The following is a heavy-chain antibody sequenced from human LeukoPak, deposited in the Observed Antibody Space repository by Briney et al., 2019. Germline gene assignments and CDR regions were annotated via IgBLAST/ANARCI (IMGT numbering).Heavy chain of an antibody. D-gene: IGHD2-15*01. Sequence: GASVKVSCKASGGTFSSYAISWVRQAPGQGLEWMGRIIPILGIANYARKFQGRVTITADKSTSTAYMELSSLRSEDTAAYYCARDRDIVVVVAATRIWFDPWGQGTLVTVSS. V-gene: IGHV1-69*04. J-gene: IGHJ5*02. CDR3: ARDRDIVVVVAATRIWFDP. CDR1: GGTFSSYA. CDR2: IIPILGIA.